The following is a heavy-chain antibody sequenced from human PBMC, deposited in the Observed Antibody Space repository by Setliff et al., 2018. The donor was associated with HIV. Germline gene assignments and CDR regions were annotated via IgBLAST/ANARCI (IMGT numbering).Heavy chain of an antibody. CDR3: ARDLDYYFDY. Sequence: GSRRLSCATSGFNFVNAWMSWVRQAPGKGLEWVSSLSGSGSTIYYADSVKGRFTISRDNAKNSLFLQMNSLRAEDTAVYYCARDLDYYFDYWGQGTLVTVSS. V-gene: IGHV3-11*04. CDR1: GFNFVNAW. D-gene: IGHD1-1*01. J-gene: IGHJ4*02. CDR2: LSGSGSTI.